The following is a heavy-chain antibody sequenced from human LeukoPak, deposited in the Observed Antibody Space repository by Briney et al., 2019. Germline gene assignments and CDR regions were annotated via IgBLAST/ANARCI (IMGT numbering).Heavy chain of an antibody. V-gene: IGHV3-7*01. J-gene: IGHJ4*02. CDR1: GFPFSVYN. Sequence: GGSLRLSCAASGFPFSVYNMNWVRQAPGKGLEWVANIKEDGSEKYYVDSVKGRFTISRDNAKKSLYLQMDSLRAEDTAVYYCATHGYSELRYFDWSTNEWGQGTLVTVSS. D-gene: IGHD3-9*01. CDR3: ATHGYSELRYFDWSTNE. CDR2: IKEDGSEK.